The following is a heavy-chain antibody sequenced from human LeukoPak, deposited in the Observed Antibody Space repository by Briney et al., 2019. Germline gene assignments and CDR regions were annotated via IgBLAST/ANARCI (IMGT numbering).Heavy chain of an antibody. V-gene: IGHV3-23*01. CDR3: ANRGGGHYFDY. D-gene: IGHD3-16*01. CDR2: ITSSGGST. J-gene: IGHJ4*02. Sequence: SGGSLRLSCAASGFIFSSYAMSWVRQAPGKGPEWVSGITSSGGSTSYADSVKGRFTISRDNSKNTLYLQMNSLRADDTAVYYCANRGGGHYFDYWGQGTLVTVSS. CDR1: GFIFSSYA.